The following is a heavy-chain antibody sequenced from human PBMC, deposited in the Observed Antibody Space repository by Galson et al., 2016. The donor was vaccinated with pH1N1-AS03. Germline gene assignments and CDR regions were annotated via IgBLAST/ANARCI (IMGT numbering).Heavy chain of an antibody. J-gene: IGHJ4*02. D-gene: IGHD3-16*01. CDR2: IYTSGST. CDR3: VSVWGDYDY. Sequence: SETLSLTCTVSGDSMSGYYWSWIRQPAGKGLEWIGRIYTSGSTIYNPSLKSRVTVSVDTSKNQLSLKLTSVTAADTAVYYCVSVWGDYDYWGQGTLVTVSS. CDR1: GDSMSGYY. V-gene: IGHV4-4*07.